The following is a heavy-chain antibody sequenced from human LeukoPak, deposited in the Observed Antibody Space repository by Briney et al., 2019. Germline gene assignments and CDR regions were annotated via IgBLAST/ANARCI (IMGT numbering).Heavy chain of an antibody. Sequence: QSSETLSLTCTVSGGSISSGYYWGWIRQPPGKGLEWIGSIYHSGSTYYNPSLKSRVTISVDTSKNQFSLKLSSVTAADTAVYYCARAGYCSGGSCYFTRWGQGTLVTVSS. J-gene: IGHJ4*02. CDR1: GGSISSGYY. V-gene: IGHV4-38-2*02. CDR2: IYHSGST. D-gene: IGHD2-15*01. CDR3: ARAGYCSGGSCYFTR.